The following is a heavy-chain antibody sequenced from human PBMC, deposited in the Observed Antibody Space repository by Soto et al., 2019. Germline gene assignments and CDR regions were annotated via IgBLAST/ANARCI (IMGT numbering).Heavy chain of an antibody. Sequence: LSLTCTVSGGSVNSETYYWSWIRQPPGRGLEWIGYIYYTGSTNYNPSLKSRVTMSIDTSRNQFSLKLTSVTAADTAVYYCAREFSNSPEAFDSWGQGSLVTVSS. CDR2: IYYTGST. V-gene: IGHV4-61*01. CDR1: GGSVNSETYY. D-gene: IGHD6-6*01. CDR3: AREFSNSPEAFDS. J-gene: IGHJ4*02.